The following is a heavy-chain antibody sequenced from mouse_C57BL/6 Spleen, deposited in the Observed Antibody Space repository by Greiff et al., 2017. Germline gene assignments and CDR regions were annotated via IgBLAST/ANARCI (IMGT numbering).Heavy chain of an antibody. V-gene: IGHV7-4*01. CDR3: VKASHDCYGAMDY. D-gene: IGHD2-3*01. CDR2: LRNKANGYKT. Sequence: EVKLVESGGGLVQPGASLRLSCAASGFTFTDYYMSWVRQPPGKALEWLALLRNKANGYKTEYTAAVKGLFTISRDNSQNILYLQMNTLRAEVSATYYCVKASHDCYGAMDYWGQGTSVTVSS. J-gene: IGHJ4*01. CDR1: GFTFTDYY.